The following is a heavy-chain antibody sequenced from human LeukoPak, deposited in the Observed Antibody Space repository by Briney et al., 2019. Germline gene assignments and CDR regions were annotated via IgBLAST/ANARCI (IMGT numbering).Heavy chain of an antibody. V-gene: IGHV4-61*02. CDR3: ARGLGYCSSTSCYFDY. J-gene: IGHJ4*02. Sequence: TSQTLSLTCTVSGGSISSGSYYWGWFRQPAGKGLEWIGRIYTSGSTNYNPSLKSRVTISVDTSKNQFSLKLSSVTAADTAVYYCARGLGYCSSTSCYFDYWGQGTLVTVSS. CDR1: GGSISSGSYY. CDR2: IYTSGST. D-gene: IGHD2-2*01.